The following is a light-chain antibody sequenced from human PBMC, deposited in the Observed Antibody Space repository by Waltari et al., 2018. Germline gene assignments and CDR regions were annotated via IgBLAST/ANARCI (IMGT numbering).Light chain of an antibody. V-gene: IGLV1-40*01. J-gene: IGLJ3*02. Sequence: QSVLTQTPSVSGAPGQRVTITGTGSSANLGAGSDVQRYQQLPGTAPKHLIYGNSKRPSGVPYRLSGSKSGSSASLAITGLQAEDEADYYCQSYDRSLSGWVFGGGTKLTVL. CDR3: QSYDRSLSGWV. CDR1: SANLGAGSD. CDR2: GNS.